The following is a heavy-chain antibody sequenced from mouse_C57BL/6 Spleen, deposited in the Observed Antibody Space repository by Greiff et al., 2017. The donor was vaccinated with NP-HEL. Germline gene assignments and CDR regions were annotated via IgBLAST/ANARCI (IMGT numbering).Heavy chain of an antibody. CDR1: GYTFTSYW. J-gene: IGHJ4*01. CDR2: IHPNSGST. CDR3: ARWKEKPYYDAMDY. Sequence: QVQLQQPGAELVKPGASVKLSCTASGYTFTSYWMPWVKQRPGQGLEWIGMIHPNSGSTNYNEKFKSKATLTVDKSSSTAYMQLSSLTSEDSAVYYCARWKEKPYYDAMDYWGQGTSVTVSS. V-gene: IGHV1-64*01.